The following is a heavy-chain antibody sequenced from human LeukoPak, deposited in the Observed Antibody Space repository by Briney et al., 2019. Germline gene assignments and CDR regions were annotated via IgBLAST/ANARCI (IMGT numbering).Heavy chain of an antibody. CDR1: GFTFIDYD. V-gene: IGHV3-13*01. Sequence: GGSLRLSCAASGFTFIDYDMHWVRQVLGKGLEWVSAICIRGDTHYSGSVTGRFTISRENAESSLYLQMNSLRAEDTAVYYCARGGIQVSGIDEFDYWGQGTLVTVSS. CDR2: ICIRGDT. D-gene: IGHD6-19*01. CDR3: ARGGIQVSGIDEFDY. J-gene: IGHJ4*02.